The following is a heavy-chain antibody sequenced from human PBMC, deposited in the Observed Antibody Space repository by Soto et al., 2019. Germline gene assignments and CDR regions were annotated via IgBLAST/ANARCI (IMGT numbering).Heavy chain of an antibody. J-gene: IGHJ4*02. V-gene: IGHV4-4*07. D-gene: IGHD2-8*02. CDR1: GASITGISY. CDR2: FSLSGTT. CDR3: ARGMTPPGAPAWYYFDS. Sequence: PSETLSLTCTVSGASITGISYWSWIRQPAGKGLEWIGRFSLSGTTNYNPSLRSRVTMSADVSKNQFSLRLTSVTAADTALYYCARGMTPPGAPAWYYFDSWGQGTLVTVSS.